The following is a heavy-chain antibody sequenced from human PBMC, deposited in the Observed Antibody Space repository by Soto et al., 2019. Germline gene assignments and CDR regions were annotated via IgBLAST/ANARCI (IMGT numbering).Heavy chain of an antibody. CDR2: IYYSGST. CDR3: ARDAYSSSHFDF. V-gene: IGHV4-31*03. CDR1: GGSISRGGYY. J-gene: IGHJ4*02. Sequence: SETLSLTCTVSGGSISRGGYYWSWIRQPPGKGLEWIGYIYYSGSTYYNPSLKSRVTISVDTSKNQFSLKLNSVTAADTAVYYCARDAYSSSHFDFWGQGTLVTVSS. D-gene: IGHD2-2*01.